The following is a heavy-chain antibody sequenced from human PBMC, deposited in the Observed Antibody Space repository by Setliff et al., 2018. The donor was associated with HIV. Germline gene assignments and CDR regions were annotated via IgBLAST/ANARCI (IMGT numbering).Heavy chain of an antibody. CDR3: ARGSRSPLVNKFRVTPAFDY. V-gene: IGHV4-34*01. Sequence: SETLSLTCAVYGGSFSGHYWSWIRQTPGKGLEWIGDISHSGSTNYNPSLKSRVTISVDTSKNQFSLRLTAVTAADTAVYFCARGSRSPLVNKFRVTPAFDYWGQGTLVTVSS. CDR1: GGSFSGHY. CDR2: ISHSGST. D-gene: IGHD2-21*02. J-gene: IGHJ4*01.